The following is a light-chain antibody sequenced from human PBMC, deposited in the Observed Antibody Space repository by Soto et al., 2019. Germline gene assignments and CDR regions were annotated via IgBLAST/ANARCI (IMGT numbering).Light chain of an antibody. CDR3: AAWDDSLNGPV. CDR2: SNN. Sequence: QSMLTQPPSASETAGQSVTISCSGSTSNIGANSINWYQQLPGTAPKLLIYSNNQRPSGVPDRFSGSKSGTSASLAISGLQSEDAGDYYCAAWDDSLNGPVFGEGTKLTVL. CDR1: TSNIGANS. V-gene: IGLV1-44*01. J-gene: IGLJ3*02.